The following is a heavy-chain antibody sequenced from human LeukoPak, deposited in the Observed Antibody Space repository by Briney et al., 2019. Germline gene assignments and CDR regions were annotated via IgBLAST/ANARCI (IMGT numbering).Heavy chain of an antibody. CDR1: GYTFTSYY. D-gene: IGHD2-15*01. J-gene: IGHJ4*02. V-gene: IGHV1-46*01. CDR2: INPSGGST. Sequence: ASVKVSCKASGYTFTSYYMHWVRQAPGQGLEWMGIINPSGGSTSYAQKFRGRVTMTRDMSTSTVYMELSSLRSEDTAVYYCARDHCSGGSCYSESIDYWGQGTLVTVSS. CDR3: ARDHCSGGSCYSESIDY.